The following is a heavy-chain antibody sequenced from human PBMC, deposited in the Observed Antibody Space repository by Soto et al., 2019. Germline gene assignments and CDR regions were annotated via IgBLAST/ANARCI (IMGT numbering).Heavy chain of an antibody. Sequence: LXLSCATSGFRFSSYIMSWFRQTPGKGLEWVAAITATGDRTYYADSVTGRFTISRDNSKKTHYLQMTSLRAEDTAMYYCATMNGYFEYWGQGTPVTVSS. CDR3: ATMNGYFEY. CDR1: GFRFSSYI. V-gene: IGHV3-23*01. D-gene: IGHD3-22*01. CDR2: ITATGDRT. J-gene: IGHJ4*02.